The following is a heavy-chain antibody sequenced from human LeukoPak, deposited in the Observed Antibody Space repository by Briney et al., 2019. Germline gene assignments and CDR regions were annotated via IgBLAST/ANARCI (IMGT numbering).Heavy chain of an antibody. CDR3: ARDLSGVTGYTYGRGIDY. J-gene: IGHJ4*02. CDR2: ISGSGSRT. CDR1: RFTFSTYG. Sequence: GGSLRLSCAASRFTFSTYGMNWVRQTPGKGLEWVSAISGSGSRTYHADSVKGRFTISRDNSKNMLYLQMNSLRAEDTAVYYCARDLSGVTGYTYGRGIDYWGQGTLVTVSS. V-gene: IGHV3-23*01. D-gene: IGHD5-18*01.